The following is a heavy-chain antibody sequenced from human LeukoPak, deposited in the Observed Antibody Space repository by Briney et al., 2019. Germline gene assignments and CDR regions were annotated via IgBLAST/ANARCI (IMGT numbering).Heavy chain of an antibody. CDR1: GFTFANYA. CDR2: ISGSGIST. V-gene: IGHV3-23*01. Sequence: PGGSLRLSCAPSGFTFANYAMNWVRQAPGKGLEWVSSISGSGISTYYADSVKGRFTISRDNSKNTLYLQMNSLRAEDTAVYYRAKGPTYYYDTSGYYIDYWGQGTLVTVSS. D-gene: IGHD3-22*01. J-gene: IGHJ4*02. CDR3: AKGPTYYYDTSGYYIDY.